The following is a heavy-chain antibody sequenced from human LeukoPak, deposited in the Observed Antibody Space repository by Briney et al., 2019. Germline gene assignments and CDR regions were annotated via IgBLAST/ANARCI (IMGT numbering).Heavy chain of an antibody. CDR1: GFTFSSYW. D-gene: IGHD3-10*01. Sequence: PGGSLRLSCAASGFTFSSYWMHWVRQAPGKGLVWVSRINSDGSSTSYADSVKGRFTISRDNAKNTLYLQMNSLRAEDTAVYYCAKYYYGSGNYYSFDYWGQGTLVTVSS. CDR3: AKYYYGSGNYYSFDY. V-gene: IGHV3-74*01. J-gene: IGHJ4*02. CDR2: INSDGSST.